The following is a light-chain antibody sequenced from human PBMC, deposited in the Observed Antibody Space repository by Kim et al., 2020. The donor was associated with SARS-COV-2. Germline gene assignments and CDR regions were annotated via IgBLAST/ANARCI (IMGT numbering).Light chain of an antibody. J-gene: IGLJ2*01. Sequence: QSITISCTTTSSGVGSYNLVTWYQRHPGKAPKLMIYEVSKRPSEVSNRFSGSKSGNTASLTISGLQAEDEADYYCCSYAGSSTFLVFGGGTQLTVL. CDR2: EVS. V-gene: IGLV2-23*02. CDR3: CSYAGSSTFLV. CDR1: SSGVGSYNL.